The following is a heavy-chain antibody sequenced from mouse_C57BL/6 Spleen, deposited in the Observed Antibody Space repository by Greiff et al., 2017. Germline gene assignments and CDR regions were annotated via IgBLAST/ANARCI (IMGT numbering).Heavy chain of an antibody. CDR1: GYTFTEYT. J-gene: IGHJ1*03. CDR3: ARHDVYDGYYGREDWYFEV. V-gene: IGHV1-62-2*01. Sequence: LVESGAELVKPGASVKLSCKASGYTFTEYTIHWVKQRSGQGLEWIGWFYPGSGSIKYNEKFKDKATLTADKSSSTVYMELSRLTSEDSAVYFCARHDVYDGYYGREDWYFEVWGTGTTGTVTS. D-gene: IGHD2-3*01. CDR2: FYPGSGSI.